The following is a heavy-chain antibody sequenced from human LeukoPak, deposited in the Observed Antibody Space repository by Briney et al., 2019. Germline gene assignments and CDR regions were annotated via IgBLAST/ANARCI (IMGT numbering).Heavy chain of an antibody. CDR2: ISTTGSTV. V-gene: IGHV3-48*03. Sequence: PGGSLTLSCAASGFSFGGYEMNWVRQAPGKGVEWVSYISTTGSTVYYADSLEGRFTISRDNAKNLLYLQMNSLRTEDAAVYYCAKDFPHYYESSHGMDAWGQGTTVTVSS. CDR1: GFSFGGYE. J-gene: IGHJ6*02. CDR3: AKDFPHYYESSHGMDA. D-gene: IGHD3-22*01.